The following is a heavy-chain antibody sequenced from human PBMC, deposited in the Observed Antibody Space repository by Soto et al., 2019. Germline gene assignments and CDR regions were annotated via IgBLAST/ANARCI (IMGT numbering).Heavy chain of an antibody. Sequence: SDTLALTCAVVGDSLRVPSWNWIRQSPGKGLEWIGELDQSGGTNYNPSLKSRAIISDDTSKNQFSLTLTSVTAADTAVYYCAREDSYGWSGESLDVSGQGTTVTVSS. V-gene: IGHV4-34*01. CDR3: AREDSYGWSGESLDV. CDR1: GDSLRVPS. D-gene: IGHD6-19*01. J-gene: IGHJ6*02. CDR2: LDQSGGT.